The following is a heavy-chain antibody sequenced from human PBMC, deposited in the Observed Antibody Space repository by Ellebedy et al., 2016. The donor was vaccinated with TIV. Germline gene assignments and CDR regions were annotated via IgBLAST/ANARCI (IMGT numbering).Heavy chain of an antibody. Sequence: GESLKISCAASGFTVSSNYMSWVRQAPGKGLEWVSVIYSGGSTYYADSVKGRFTISRDNSKNTLYLQMNSLRAEDTAVYYCARDLGYYYDSSGYFDYWGQGTLVTVSS. CDR3: ARDLGYYYDSSGYFDY. CDR1: GFTVSSNY. J-gene: IGHJ4*02. D-gene: IGHD3-22*01. V-gene: IGHV3-66*01. CDR2: IYSGGST.